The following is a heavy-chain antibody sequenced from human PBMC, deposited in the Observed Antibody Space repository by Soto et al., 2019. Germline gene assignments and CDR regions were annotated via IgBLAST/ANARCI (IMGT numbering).Heavy chain of an antibody. CDR2: ISYDGSNK. V-gene: IGHV3-30-3*01. D-gene: IGHD3-9*01. CDR3: AIGRYFDWLLSGWFDP. CDR1: GFTFSSYA. Sequence: QVQLVESGGGVVQPGRSLRLSCAASGFTFSSYAMHWVRQAPGKGLEWVAVISYDGSNKYYADSVKGRFTISRDNSKNTLYLQMNSLRAEDTAVYYCAIGRYFDWLLSGWFDPWGQGTLVTVSS. J-gene: IGHJ5*02.